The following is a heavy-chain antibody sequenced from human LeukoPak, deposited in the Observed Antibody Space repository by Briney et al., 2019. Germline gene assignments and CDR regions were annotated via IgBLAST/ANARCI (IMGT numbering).Heavy chain of an antibody. CDR2: IKSKADGGTT. J-gene: IGHJ5*01. Sequence: GGSLRLSCAASGFTFSKVWMSWVRQAPGKGLEWIGRIKSKADGGTTDYSTPVKGRLTISRDDSKNMLYLQMNSLKIEDTAVYFCSIDWGARDSWGQGTLVTVSS. CDR3: SIDWGARDS. V-gene: IGHV3-15*05. CDR1: GFTFSKVW. D-gene: IGHD1-26*01.